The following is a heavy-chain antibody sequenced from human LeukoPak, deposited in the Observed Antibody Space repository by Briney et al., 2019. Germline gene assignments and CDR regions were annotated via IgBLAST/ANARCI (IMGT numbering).Heavy chain of an antibody. CDR3: ASIHQLRGTDVFDI. CDR2: INHSGST. CDR1: GGSFSGYY. D-gene: IGHD1-1*01. Sequence: SETLSLTCAVYGGSFSGYYWSWIRQPPGKGLEWIGEINHSGSTNYNPSLKSRVTISVDTSKNQFSLKLSSVTAADTAVYYCASIHQLRGTDVFDIWGQGTMVTVSS. J-gene: IGHJ3*02. V-gene: IGHV4-34*01.